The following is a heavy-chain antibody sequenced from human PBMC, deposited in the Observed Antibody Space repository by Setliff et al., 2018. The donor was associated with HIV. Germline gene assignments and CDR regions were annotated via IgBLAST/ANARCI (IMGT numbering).Heavy chain of an antibody. CDR3: ARSDTAMDFYMDV. CDR1: GDSVNDRSYF. CDR2: LYYNGRT. V-gene: IGHV4-39*07. J-gene: IGHJ6*03. Sequence: PLETLSLTCTVSGDSVNDRSYFWAWIRQPPGKGLEYIGTLYYNGRTQYNASLKSRVPISVDTSKNQFSLKLSSVTAADTVVYYCARSDTAMDFYMDVWGKGTTVTVSS. D-gene: IGHD5-18*01.